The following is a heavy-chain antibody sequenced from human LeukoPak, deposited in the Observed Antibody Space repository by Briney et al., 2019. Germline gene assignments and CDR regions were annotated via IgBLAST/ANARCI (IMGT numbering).Heavy chain of an antibody. CDR2: ISSSSSTI. D-gene: IGHD6-19*01. J-gene: IGHJ3*02. V-gene: IGHV3-48*02. CDR3: ARDINQWLTDSDAFDI. Sequence: GGSLRLSCAASGFTFSSYSMNWVRQAPGKGLEWVSYISSSSSTIYYADSVKGRFTISRDNAKNSLYLQMNTLRDEDTAVYYCARDINQWLTDSDAFDIWGQGTMVTVSS. CDR1: GFTFSSYS.